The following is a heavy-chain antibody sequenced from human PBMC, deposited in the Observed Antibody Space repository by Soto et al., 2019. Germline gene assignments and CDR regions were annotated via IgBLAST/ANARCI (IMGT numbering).Heavy chain of an antibody. CDR2: INPSGGST. J-gene: IGHJ4*02. CDR1: GYTFTSYY. D-gene: IGHD3-9*01. Sequence: GASVKVSCKASGYTFTSYYMHWVRQAPGQGLEWMGIINPSGGSTSYAQKFQGRVTMTRDTSTSTVYMELSSLRSEDTAVYYCARLESHDYDILTGYYLGVFDYWGQGTLVTVSS. V-gene: IGHV1-46*01. CDR3: ARLESHDYDILTGYYLGVFDY.